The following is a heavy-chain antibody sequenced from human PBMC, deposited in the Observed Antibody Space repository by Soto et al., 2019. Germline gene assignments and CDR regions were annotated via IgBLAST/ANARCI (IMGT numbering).Heavy chain of an antibody. D-gene: IGHD6-19*01. Sequence: GGSLRLSCAASGFTFSSYAMHWVRQAPGKGLEWVAVISYDGSNKYYADSVKGRFTISRDNSKNTLYLQMNSLRAEDTAVYYCARDRVRFEQWPKHLLYYYGMDVWGQGTTVTVSS. CDR1: GFTFSSYA. CDR3: ARDRVRFEQWPKHLLYYYGMDV. J-gene: IGHJ6*02. CDR2: ISYDGSNK. V-gene: IGHV3-30-3*01.